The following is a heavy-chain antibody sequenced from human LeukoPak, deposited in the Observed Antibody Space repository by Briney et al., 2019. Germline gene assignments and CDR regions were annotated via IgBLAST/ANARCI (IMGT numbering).Heavy chain of an antibody. J-gene: IGHJ4*02. CDR2: INWNGGST. V-gene: IGHV3-20*04. D-gene: IGHD6-19*01. CDR1: GFTFDDYG. Sequence: GGSLRHSCAASGFTFDDYGMSWVRQAPGKGLEWVSGINWNGGSTGYADSVKGRFTISRDNAKNSLYLQMNSLRAEDTALYYCARDRRQWLAQEQIFFYFDYWGQGTLVTVSS. CDR3: ARDRRQWLAQEQIFFYFDY.